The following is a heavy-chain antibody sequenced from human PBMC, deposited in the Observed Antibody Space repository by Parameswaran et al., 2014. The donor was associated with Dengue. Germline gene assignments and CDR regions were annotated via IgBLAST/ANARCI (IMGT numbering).Heavy chain of an antibody. CDR2: SIPIFGTA. CDR3: ARVGGRYCSGGSVPRCLLYI. V-gene: IGHV1-69*06. Sequence: WVRQAPGQGLEWMEGSIPIFGTANYAQKFQGRVTITADKSTSTAYMELSSLRSEDTAVYYCARVGGRYCSGGSVPRCLLYIWGQGTMVTVSS. J-gene: IGHJ3*02. D-gene: IGHD2-15*01.